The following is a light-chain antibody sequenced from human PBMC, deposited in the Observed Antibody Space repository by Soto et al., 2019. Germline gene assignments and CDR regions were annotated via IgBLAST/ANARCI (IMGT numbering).Light chain of an antibody. CDR2: DAS. V-gene: IGKV3-11*01. CDR1: QNVDIY. Sequence: ETVLTQSPATLSLSPGERATLSCRASQNVDIYLSWYQQKPGQAPRLLIYDASNRATGVPARFSGSGSGTDFTLTISSPEAEDFAVYYCQQRKNWPPLTFGQGTRLEIK. J-gene: IGKJ5*01. CDR3: QQRKNWPPLT.